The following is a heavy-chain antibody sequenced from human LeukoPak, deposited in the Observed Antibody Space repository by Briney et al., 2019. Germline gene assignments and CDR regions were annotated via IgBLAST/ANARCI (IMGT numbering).Heavy chain of an antibody. CDR1: GGSISSYY. V-gene: IGHV4-59*08. CDR3: AIVRRGLFDY. Sequence: TSETLSLTCTVSGGSISSYYWSWIRQPPGKGLEWIGYIYYSGSTNYNPSLKSRVTISVDTSKNQFSLKLSSVTAADTAVYYCAIVRRGLFDYWGQGTLVTVSS. D-gene: IGHD2-2*01. CDR2: IYYSGST. J-gene: IGHJ4*02.